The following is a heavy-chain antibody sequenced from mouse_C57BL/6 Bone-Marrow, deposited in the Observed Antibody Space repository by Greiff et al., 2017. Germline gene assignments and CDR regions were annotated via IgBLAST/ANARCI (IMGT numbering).Heavy chain of an antibody. CDR2: IWSDGST. Sequence: QVQLKESGPGLVAPSQCLSITCTVSGFSLTGYGVHWVRQPPGKGLEWLVVIWSDGSTTYNSALKSRLSISNDYTKSQVFLKMNRLQTVATAMYYCASHAPLSTVVAPESMDFWCQGTSATVTS. V-gene: IGHV2-6*03. CDR1: GFSLTGYG. CDR3: ASHAPLSTVVAPESMDF. J-gene: IGHJ4*01. D-gene: IGHD1-1*01.